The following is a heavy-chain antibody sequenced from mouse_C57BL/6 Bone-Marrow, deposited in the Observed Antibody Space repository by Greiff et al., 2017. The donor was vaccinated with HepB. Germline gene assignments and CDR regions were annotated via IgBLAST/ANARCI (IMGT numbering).Heavy chain of an antibody. CDR2: IWSGGST. J-gene: IGHJ1*03. CDR3: ARVPGYYGSSYGWYVDV. Sequence: QVQLQQSGPGLVQPSQSLSITCTVSGFSLTSYGVHWVRQSPGKGLEWLGVIWSGGSTDYNAAFISRLSISKDNSKSQVFFKMNSLQADDTAIYYCARVPGYYGSSYGWYVDVWGTGTTVTVSS. D-gene: IGHD1-1*01. CDR1: GFSLTSYG. V-gene: IGHV2-2*01.